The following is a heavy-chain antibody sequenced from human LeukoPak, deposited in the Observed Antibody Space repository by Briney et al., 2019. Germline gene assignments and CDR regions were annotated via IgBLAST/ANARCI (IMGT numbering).Heavy chain of an antibody. CDR1: GFTFSSYA. CDR2: ISGSGGST. V-gene: IGHV3-23*01. D-gene: IGHD6-13*01. J-gene: IGHJ4*02. Sequence: GGSLRLSCAASGFTFSSYAMSWVRQAPGKGLEWVSAISGSGGSTYYADSVKGRFTISRDNSKNTLYLQMNSLRAEDTAVYYCAKDRFPKKQQPRVTGFDYWGQGTLVTVSS. CDR3: AKDRFPKKQQPRVTGFDY.